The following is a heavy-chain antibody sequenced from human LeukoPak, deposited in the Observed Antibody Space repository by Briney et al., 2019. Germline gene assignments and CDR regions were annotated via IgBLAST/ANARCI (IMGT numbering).Heavy chain of an antibody. V-gene: IGHV1-2*04. J-gene: IGHJ3*02. CDR3: ARVGGPAVHDAFDI. Sequence: ASVKVSCKASGYTFTGYYMHWVRQAPGQGLEWMGWINPNSGGTNYAQRVQGWVTMTRDTSISTAYMELSRLRSDETAVYYCARVGGPAVHDAFDIWGQGTMVTVSS. D-gene: IGHD6-13*01. CDR1: GYTFTGYY. CDR2: INPNSGGT.